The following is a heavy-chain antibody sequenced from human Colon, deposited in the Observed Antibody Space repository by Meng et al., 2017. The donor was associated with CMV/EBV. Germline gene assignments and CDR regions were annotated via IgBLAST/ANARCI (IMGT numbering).Heavy chain of an antibody. CDR1: GFTFSSYA. Sequence: GESLKISCAASGFTFSSYAMSWVRQAPGKGLEWVSAISGSGGSTYYADSVKGRFTISRDNSKNTLYLQMNSLRAEDTAAYYCAKSSGWYRWGQGTLVTVSS. CDR2: ISGSGGST. J-gene: IGHJ4*02. D-gene: IGHD6-19*01. CDR3: AKSSGWYR. V-gene: IGHV3-23*01.